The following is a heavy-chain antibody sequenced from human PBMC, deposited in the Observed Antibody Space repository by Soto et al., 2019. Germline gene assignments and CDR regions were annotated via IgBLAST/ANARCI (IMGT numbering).Heavy chain of an antibody. V-gene: IGHV4-39*07. J-gene: IGHJ4*02. D-gene: IGHD1-7*01. CDR1: GGSISSSSYS. Sequence: PSETLSLTCTVSGGSISSSSYSWGWIRQPPGKGPEWIGTFYYSGSTYYNASLKSRVTISVDTSKNQFSLNLNSVTAADTAVYYCALFGTSATGLYYFYFWGQGSLVPVSS. CDR3: ALFGTSATGLYYFYF. CDR2: FYYSGST.